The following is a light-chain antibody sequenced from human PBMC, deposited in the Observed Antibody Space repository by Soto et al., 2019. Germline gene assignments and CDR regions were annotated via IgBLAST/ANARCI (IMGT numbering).Light chain of an antibody. CDR3: QSYDCGLSVYV. V-gene: IGLV1-40*01. J-gene: IGLJ1*01. Sequence: QSVLTQPPSVSGAPGQRVTISCTGSSSNIGAGYDVHWYQQLPGTAPKLLIYGNSNRPSGVPDRFAGSKSGTSASVAITGLQAEDEADYYFQSYDCGLSVYVFGTGTKVTVL. CDR1: SSNIGAGYD. CDR2: GNS.